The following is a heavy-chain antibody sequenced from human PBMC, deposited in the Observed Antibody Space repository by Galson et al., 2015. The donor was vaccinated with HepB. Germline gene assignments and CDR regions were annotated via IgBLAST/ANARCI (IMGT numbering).Heavy chain of an antibody. Sequence: SLRLSCAASGFTFDDYAMHWVRHAPGKGLEWVSGISWSSATIDYADSVKGRFTISRDNAKNSLYLQMNSLRAEDTALYYCAKGVGPTSIGSYFDYWGQGTLVTVSS. D-gene: IGHD1-26*01. CDR1: GFTFDDYA. CDR3: AKGVGPTSIGSYFDY. J-gene: IGHJ4*02. V-gene: IGHV3-9*01. CDR2: ISWSSATI.